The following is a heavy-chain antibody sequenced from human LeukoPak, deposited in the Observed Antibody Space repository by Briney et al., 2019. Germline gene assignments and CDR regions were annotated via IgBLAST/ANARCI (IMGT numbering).Heavy chain of an antibody. CDR1: GFSFSTYS. CDR2: IWYDGSNK. D-gene: IGHD5-12*01. CDR3: ASLYSGYGHFDY. J-gene: IGHJ4*02. V-gene: IGHV3-33*08. Sequence: QSGGSLRLSCAASGFSFSTYSMNWVRQAPGKGLEWVAVIWYDGSNKYYADSVKGRFTISRDNSKNTLYLQMNSLRAEDTAVYYCASLYSGYGHFDYWGQGTLVTVSS.